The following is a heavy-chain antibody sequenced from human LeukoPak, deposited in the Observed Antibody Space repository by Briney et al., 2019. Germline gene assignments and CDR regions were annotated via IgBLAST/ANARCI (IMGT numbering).Heavy chain of an antibody. Sequence: GGSLRLSCAASGFTFSSYAMSRVRQAPGKGLEWVSAISGSGGSTYYADSVKGRFTISRDNSKNTLYLQMNSMRAEDTVVYYCAKDRGGYPCWGQGTLVTVSS. CDR1: GFTFSSYA. J-gene: IGHJ4*02. CDR2: ISGSGGST. D-gene: IGHD5-24*01. CDR3: AKDRGGYPC. V-gene: IGHV3-23*01.